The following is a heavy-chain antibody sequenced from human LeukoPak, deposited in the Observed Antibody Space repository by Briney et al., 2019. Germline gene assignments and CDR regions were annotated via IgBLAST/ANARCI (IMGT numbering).Heavy chain of an antibody. D-gene: IGHD5/OR15-5a*01. J-gene: IGHJ3*02. Sequence: GGSLRLSCAASGFTFSNYWMHWVRQAPGKGLVWVSRINGDGSSTSYADSYADSVKGRFTISRDNAKNSLYLQMNSLRAEDTAVYYCAREGSVPDAFDIWGQGTMVTVSS. V-gene: IGHV3-74*01. CDR3: AREGSVPDAFDI. CDR1: GFTFSNYW. CDR2: INGDGSST.